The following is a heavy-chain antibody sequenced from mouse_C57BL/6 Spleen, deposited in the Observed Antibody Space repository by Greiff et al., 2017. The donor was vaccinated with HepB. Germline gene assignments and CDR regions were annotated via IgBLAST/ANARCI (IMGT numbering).Heavy chain of an antibody. V-gene: IGHV7-3*01. CDR2: IRNKANGYTT. CDR1: GFTFTDYY. CDR3: ARSDDHYYSNYLFAY. Sequence: EVKLMESGGGLVQPGGSLSLSCAASGFTFTDYYMSWVRQPPGKALEWLGFIRNKANGYTTEYSASVKGRFTISRDNSQSILYPQMNALRAEDSATYYCARSDDHYYSNYLFAYWGQGTLVTVSA. D-gene: IGHD2-5*01. J-gene: IGHJ3*01.